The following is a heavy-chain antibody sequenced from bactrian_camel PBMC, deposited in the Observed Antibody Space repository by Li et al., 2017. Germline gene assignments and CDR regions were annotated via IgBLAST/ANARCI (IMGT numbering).Heavy chain of an antibody. J-gene: IGHJ4*01. CDR2: IYSDGDNT. CDR3: VRGGSSWFNG. Sequence: VQLVESGGGSVQPGGSLRLSCAASGFTFSKSPMGWVRQAPGKGLEWVSSIYSDGDNTYYDDSVKGRFTISTDSAKKTVYLQMNSLKSGDTALYYCVRGGSSWFNGWGQGTQVTVS. CDR1: GFTFSKSP. V-gene: IGHV3S2*01. D-gene: IGHD6*01.